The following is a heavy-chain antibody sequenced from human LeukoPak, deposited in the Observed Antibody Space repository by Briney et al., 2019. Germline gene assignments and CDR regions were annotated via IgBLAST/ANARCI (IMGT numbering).Heavy chain of an antibody. J-gene: IGHJ5*02. D-gene: IGHD1-26*01. CDR3: ARDGSGSYFEGYWFDP. CDR1: GYTFTSYG. V-gene: IGHV1-18*01. Sequence: ASVKVSCTSSGYTFTSYGISWVRQAPGQGLEWMGWISAYNGNTNYAQKLQGRVTMTTDTSTSTAYMELRSLRSDDTAVYYCARDGSGSYFEGYWFDPWGQGTLVTVSS. CDR2: ISAYNGNT.